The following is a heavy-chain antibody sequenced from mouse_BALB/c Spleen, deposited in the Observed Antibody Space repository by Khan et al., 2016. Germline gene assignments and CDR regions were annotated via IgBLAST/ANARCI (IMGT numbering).Heavy chain of an antibody. V-gene: IGHV1-85*01. CDR1: GYTFTNYD. J-gene: IGHJ2*01. CDR2: IFPGDGSS. D-gene: IGHD1-1*02. CDR3: ARSGGKGDFDY. Sequence: QMQLQQSGAELVKPGTSVKLSCKASGYTFTNYDINWVRQRPEQGLEWIGWIFPGDGSSNYNEKFKGKATLTTDTSSSTAYMQLTRLTSEDSAVYFCARSGGKGDFDYWGQGTTLTVSS.